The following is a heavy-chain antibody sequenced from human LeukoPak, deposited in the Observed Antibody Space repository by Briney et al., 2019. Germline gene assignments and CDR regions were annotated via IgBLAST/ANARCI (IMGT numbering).Heavy chain of an antibody. D-gene: IGHD7-27*01. CDR1: GSTFSRYW. J-gene: IGHJ4*02. CDR2: VSSSGGII. Sequence: PGGSLRLSCAASGSTFSRYWMHWVRQAPGKGLEWISHVSSSGGIIYYADSVRGRFTVSRDNAKNSLYLQMNSLRAEDTAVYYCARALLTGEESDYWGQGTLVTVSS. V-gene: IGHV3-11*01. CDR3: ARALLTGEESDY.